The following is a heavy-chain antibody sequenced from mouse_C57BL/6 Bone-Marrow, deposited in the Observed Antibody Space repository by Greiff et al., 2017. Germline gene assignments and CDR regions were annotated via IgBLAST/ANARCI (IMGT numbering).Heavy chain of an antibody. D-gene: IGHD1-1*01. J-gene: IGHJ4*01. Sequence: QVQLQQPGAELVRPGTSVKLSCKASGYTFTSYWMHWVKQRPGQGLEWIGVIDPSDSYTNYNQKFKGKATLTVDTSSSTAYMQLSRLTSEDSAVYYCARETVVAPYYAMDYWGQGTSVTVSS. V-gene: IGHV1-59*01. CDR3: ARETVVAPYYAMDY. CDR2: IDPSDSYT. CDR1: GYTFTSYW.